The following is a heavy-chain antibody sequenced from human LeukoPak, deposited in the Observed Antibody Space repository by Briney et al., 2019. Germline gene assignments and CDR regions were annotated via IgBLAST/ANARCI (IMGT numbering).Heavy chain of an antibody. D-gene: IGHD2/OR15-2a*01. J-gene: IGHJ4*02. V-gene: IGHV3-15*05. Sequence: GGSLRLSCAASGFTFSNAWMSWVRQAPGKGLEWVGRIKSKADGGTTDYAAPVKGRFTISRDDSKNMVYLQMNSLRAEDTALYYCARGRIIRGYFDYWGQGTLVTVSS. CDR2: IKSKADGGTT. CDR1: GFTFSNAW. CDR3: ARGRIIRGYFDY.